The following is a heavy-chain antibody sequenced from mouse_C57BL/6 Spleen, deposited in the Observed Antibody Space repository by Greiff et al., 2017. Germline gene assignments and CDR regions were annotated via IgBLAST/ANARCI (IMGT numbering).Heavy chain of an antibody. Sequence: VQLQQSGPGLVKPPQSLSLTCSVTGYSITSGYYWNWIRQFPGNKLEWMGYISYDGSNNYNPSLKNRISITRDTSKNQFFLKLNSVTTEDTATYYCAREGGSSLAWFAYWGQGTLVTVSA. D-gene: IGHD1-1*01. CDR2: ISYDGSN. V-gene: IGHV3-6*01. CDR1: GYSITSGYY. J-gene: IGHJ3*01. CDR3: AREGGSSLAWFAY.